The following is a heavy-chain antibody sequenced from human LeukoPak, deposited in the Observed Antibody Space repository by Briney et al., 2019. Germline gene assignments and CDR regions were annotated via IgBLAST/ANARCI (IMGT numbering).Heavy chain of an antibody. CDR2: INPNSGGT. CDR3: ARVGSSSWYGEYYFDY. D-gene: IGHD6-13*01. CDR1: GYTFSGYY. J-gene: IGHJ4*02. Sequence: GASVKVSCKASGYTFSGYYMHWVRQAPGQGLEWVGWINPNSGGTNYAQKFQGRVTMTRDTSISTAYMELSRLLSGDTAVYYCARVGSSSWYGEYYFDYWGQGTLVTVSS. V-gene: IGHV1-2*02.